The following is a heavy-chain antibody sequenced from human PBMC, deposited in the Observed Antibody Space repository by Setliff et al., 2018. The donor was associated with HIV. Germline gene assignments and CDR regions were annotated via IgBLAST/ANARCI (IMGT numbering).Heavy chain of an antibody. D-gene: IGHD3-22*01. J-gene: IGHJ3*02. V-gene: IGHV1-2*06. CDR2: INPNSGGT. CDR3: VRPGYYDSSGPYAFDI. Sequence: ASVKVSCKASGYTFTGYYMHWVRQAPGQGLEWMGRINPNSGGTNYAQKFQGRVTMTRDTSISTAYMELSRLRSDDTAVYYCVRPGYYDSSGPYAFDIWGQGTMVT. CDR1: GYTFTGYY.